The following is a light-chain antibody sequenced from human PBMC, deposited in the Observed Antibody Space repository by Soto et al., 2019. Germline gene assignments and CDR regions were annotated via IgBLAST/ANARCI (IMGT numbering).Light chain of an antibody. V-gene: IGLV2-14*03. Sequence: QSALTQPASVSGSPGQSITISCTGTSSDIGGYNSVSWYQQHPGKAPKLIIYEISNRPSSVSNRFSASKSGNTASLTISGLQAEDEADYYCSSYTSSVTYVFGTGTKVTVL. CDR2: EIS. CDR1: SSDIGGYNS. J-gene: IGLJ1*01. CDR3: SSYTSSVTYV.